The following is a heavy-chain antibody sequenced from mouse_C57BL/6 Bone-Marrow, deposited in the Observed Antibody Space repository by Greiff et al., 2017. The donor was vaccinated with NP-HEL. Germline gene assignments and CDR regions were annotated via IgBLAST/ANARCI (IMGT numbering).Heavy chain of an antibody. D-gene: IGHD2-1*01. CDR3: ASLLLAY. J-gene: IGHJ3*01. CDR2: IDPSDSYT. Sequence: QVQLQQPGAELVMPGASVKLSCKASGYTFTSYWMHWVKQRPGQGLEWIGEIDPSDSYTNYNQKFKGKSTLTVDTSSSTAYMQLSSLTSEDSAVYYCASLLLAYWGQGTLVTVSA. CDR1: GYTFTSYW. V-gene: IGHV1-69*01.